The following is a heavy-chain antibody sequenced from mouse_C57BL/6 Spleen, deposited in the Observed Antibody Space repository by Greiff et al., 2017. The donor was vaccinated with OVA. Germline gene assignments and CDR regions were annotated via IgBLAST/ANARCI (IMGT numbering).Heavy chain of an antibody. CDR2: ISYDGSN. D-gene: IGHD2-3*01. CDR3: ARDSILYWYFDV. Sequence: ESGPGLVKPSQSLSLTCSVTGYSITSGYYWNWIRQFPGNKLEWMGYISYDGSNNYNPSLKNRISITRDTSKNQFFLKLNSVTTEDTATYYCARDSILYWYFDVWGTGTTVTVSS. V-gene: IGHV3-6*01. J-gene: IGHJ1*03. CDR1: GYSITSGYY.